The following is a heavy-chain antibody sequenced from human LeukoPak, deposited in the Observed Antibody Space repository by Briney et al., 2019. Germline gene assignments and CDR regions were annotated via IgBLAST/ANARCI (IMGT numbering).Heavy chain of an antibody. V-gene: IGHV3-74*01. CDR1: GFTFSSYW. J-gene: IGHJ5*02. D-gene: IGHD3-22*01. CDR2: INSYGSST. Sequence: GGSLRLSCAASGFTFSSYWTHWVRQAPGKGLVWVSRINSYGSSTSYADSVKGRFTISRDNAKNTLNLQMNSLRAEDTAVYYCARDLGQYYDTSDNWFDPWGQGTLVTVSS. CDR3: ARDLGQYYDTSDNWFDP.